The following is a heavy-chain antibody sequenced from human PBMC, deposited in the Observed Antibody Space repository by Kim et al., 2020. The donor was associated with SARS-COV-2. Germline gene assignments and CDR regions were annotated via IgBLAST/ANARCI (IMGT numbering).Heavy chain of an antibody. V-gene: IGHV4-59*08. D-gene: IGHD3-22*01. CDR1: GGSISSYY. CDR2: IYYSGST. Sequence: SETLSLTCTVSGGSISSYYWSWIRQPPGKGLEWIGYIYYSGSTNYNPSLKSRVTISVDTSKNQFSLKLSSVTAADTAVYYCARQGRDSSARLKRNSVYFDYWGQGTLVTVSS. CDR3: ARQGRDSSARLKRNSVYFDY. J-gene: IGHJ4*02.